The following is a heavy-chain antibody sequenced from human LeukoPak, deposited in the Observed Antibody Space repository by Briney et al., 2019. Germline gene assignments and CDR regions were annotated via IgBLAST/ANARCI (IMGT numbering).Heavy chain of an antibody. D-gene: IGHD6-13*01. J-gene: IGHJ5*02. CDR3: ARSVYSSPRGGFDP. CDR1: GYTFINHY. Sequence: GASVKVSCKASGYTFINHYIHWVRQAPGQGLEWMGIINPSGGSTSYAQKFQGRVTMTRDMSTSTVYMELSSLRSEDTAVYYCARSVYSSPRGGFDPWGQGTLVTVSS. V-gene: IGHV1-46*01. CDR2: INPSGGST.